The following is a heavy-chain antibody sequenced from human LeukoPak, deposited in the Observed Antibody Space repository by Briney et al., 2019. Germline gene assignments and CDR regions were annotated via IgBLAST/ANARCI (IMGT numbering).Heavy chain of an antibody. V-gene: IGHV4-39*01. J-gene: IGHJ4*02. CDR3: ARQVAGIGLYYFDY. D-gene: IGHD6-19*01. Sequence: SKTLSLTCTVPGDSIRSSAYYWGWIRQPPGKGLQWIGSIYFSGNTDYNPSLKSRVTISIDTSKNQFSLKLTSVTAADTAVYYCARQVAGIGLYYFDYWGQGTLVTVSS. CDR2: IYFSGNT. CDR1: GDSIRSSAYY.